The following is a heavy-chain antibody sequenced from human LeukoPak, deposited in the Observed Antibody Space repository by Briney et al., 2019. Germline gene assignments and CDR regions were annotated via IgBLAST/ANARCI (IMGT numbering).Heavy chain of an antibody. J-gene: IGHJ4*02. CDR3: AITDGYSGYELFDY. V-gene: IGHV1-69*05. D-gene: IGHD5-12*01. CDR2: IIPIFGTA. Sequence: SVKVSCKASGGTFSSYTISWVRQAPGQRLEWMGGIIPIFGTANYAQKFQGRVTITTDESTSTAYMELSSLRSEDTAVYYCAITDGYSGYELFDYWGQGTLVTVSS. CDR1: GGTFSSYT.